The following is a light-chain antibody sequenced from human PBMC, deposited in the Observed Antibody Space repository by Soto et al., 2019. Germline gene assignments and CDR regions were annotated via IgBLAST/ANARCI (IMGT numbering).Light chain of an antibody. CDR3: QQYHTFSIA. CDR1: QSISTW. J-gene: IGKJ5*01. CDR2: DSS. V-gene: IGKV1-5*01. Sequence: DIQMTQSPSPLSASVGDSVTVTCLASQSISTWLAWYHQKPGRAPKLMIYDSSTLESGVPSRFSGSRSGTDLTLTISGLQPDDVATYYCQQYHTFSIALGQGTRLEIK.